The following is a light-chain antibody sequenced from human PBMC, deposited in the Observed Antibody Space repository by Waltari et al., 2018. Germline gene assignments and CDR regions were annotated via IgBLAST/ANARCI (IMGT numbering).Light chain of an antibody. CDR1: QSVSHY. CDR2: NAS. Sequence: EIVLTQSPATLSLPQGARATLSCSASQSVSHYLAWYQQKPGQAPRLLIYNASNRATGIPARFSGSGSGTDFTLTISSLEPEDFAVYYCQHRSNWPLTFGGGTKVEIK. CDR3: QHRSNWPLT. J-gene: IGKJ4*01. V-gene: IGKV3-11*01.